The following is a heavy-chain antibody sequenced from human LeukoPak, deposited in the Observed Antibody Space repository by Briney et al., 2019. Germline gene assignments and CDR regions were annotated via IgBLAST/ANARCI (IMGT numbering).Heavy chain of an antibody. D-gene: IGHD1-1*01. CDR3: ARTGTSHRGYYGMDV. V-gene: IGHV5-51*01. CDR1: GYSFTSYW. Sequence: GESLKISCKGSGYSFTSYWIGWVRQMPGKGLEWMGIIYPGDSDTRYSPSFQGQVTISADKSISTAYLQWSSLKASDTAMHYCARTGTSHRGYYGMDVWGQGTTVTVSS. CDR2: IYPGDSDT. J-gene: IGHJ6*02.